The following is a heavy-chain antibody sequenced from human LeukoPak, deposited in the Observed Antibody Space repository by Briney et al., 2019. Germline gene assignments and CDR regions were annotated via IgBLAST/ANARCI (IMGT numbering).Heavy chain of an antibody. Sequence: GASVKVSCKASGYTFTGYYMHWVRHAPRQGLEWMRWINPNSGGTKYAQKFQGRVTMTRNTSISTAYMELSSLRSEDTAVYYCASHSPGGYWGQGTLVTVSS. V-gene: IGHV1-2*02. CDR3: ASHSPGGY. D-gene: IGHD2-21*01. CDR1: GYTFTGYY. CDR2: INPNSGGT. J-gene: IGHJ4*02.